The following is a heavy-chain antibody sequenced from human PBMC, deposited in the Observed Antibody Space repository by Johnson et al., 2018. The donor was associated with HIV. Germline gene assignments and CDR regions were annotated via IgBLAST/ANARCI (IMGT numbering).Heavy chain of an antibody. D-gene: IGHD2-21*01. V-gene: IGHV3-20*04. J-gene: IGHJ3*02. Sequence: VQLVESGGGVVRPGGSLRLSCAASGFTFDDYGMSWVRQAPGKGLEWVSGINWNGGSTGFPAFVKGRFTISRDNSKNTMYLQMNSLRAEDTAVYYCARERRAGVKGAFDIWGQGTMVTVSS. CDR2: INWNGGST. CDR1: GFTFDDYG. CDR3: ARERRAGVKGAFDI.